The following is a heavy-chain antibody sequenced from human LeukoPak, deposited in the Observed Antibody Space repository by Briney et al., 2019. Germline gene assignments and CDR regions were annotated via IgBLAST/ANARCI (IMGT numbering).Heavy chain of an antibody. Sequence: SETLSLTCTVSGGSISSYYWSWIRQPAGKGLEWIRRIYTSGSTNYNPSLKSRVTMSVDTSKNQFSLKLSSVTAADTAVYYCARVIGLGPYDAFDIWGQGTMVTVSS. V-gene: IGHV4-4*07. CDR2: IYTSGST. CDR1: GGSISSYY. J-gene: IGHJ3*02. D-gene: IGHD2-21*01. CDR3: ARVIGLGPYDAFDI.